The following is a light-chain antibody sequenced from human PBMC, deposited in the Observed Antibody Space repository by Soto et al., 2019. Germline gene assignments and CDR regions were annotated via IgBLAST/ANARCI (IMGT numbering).Light chain of an antibody. V-gene: IGKV3-15*01. CDR2: GAS. CDR3: QQYNNWAKT. J-gene: IGKJ1*01. CDR1: QSVSTN. Sequence: EMVLTQSPGTLSVSPGERATLSCRASQSVSTNLALFQQKPGQVPRLLIYGASTRATGVPARFSGSGSGTEFTLTISSLQSEDFAIYYCQQYNNWAKTFGQGTKVDIK.